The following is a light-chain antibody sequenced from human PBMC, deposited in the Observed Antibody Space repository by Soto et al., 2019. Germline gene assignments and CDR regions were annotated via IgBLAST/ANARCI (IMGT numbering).Light chain of an antibody. CDR2: DTS. CDR1: QSVSRY. V-gene: IGKV3-11*01. CDR3: QQRFSWPLT. J-gene: IGKJ4*01. Sequence: EIGLTQSPATLSLSPGDRATLSCRASQSVSRYLAWYQQKPGQAPRLLIHDTSTRATGVPDTFSGSGSGTEFTLTISSLEPEDSAMYYCQQRFSWPLTFAGGTHVEIK.